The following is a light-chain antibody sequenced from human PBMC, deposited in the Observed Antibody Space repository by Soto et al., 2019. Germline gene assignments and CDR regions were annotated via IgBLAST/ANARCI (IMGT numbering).Light chain of an antibody. V-gene: IGKV3-20*01. J-gene: IGKJ1*01. Sequence: EIVLTQSPGTLSLSPGEGATLSCRASQSVSSSYLAWYQQKPGQAPRLLIYGASSRAAGIPDRFSGSGSGTDFTLTISRLEPEDFEVYYCQQYGRSPWTFGQGTKVEIK. CDR3: QQYGRSPWT. CDR1: QSVSSSY. CDR2: GAS.